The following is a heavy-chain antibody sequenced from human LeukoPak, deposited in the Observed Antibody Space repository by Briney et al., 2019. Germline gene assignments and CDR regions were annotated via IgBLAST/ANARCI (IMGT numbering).Heavy chain of an antibody. D-gene: IGHD3-3*01. CDR1: GYSFTSYW. CDR2: IFPGDSDT. Sequence: GESPKISCKGSGYSFTSYWIAWVRQVPGKGLGWMGIIFPGDSDTRYSPSFQGQVTISADKSISTAYLQWSSLKASDTAMYYCATYDFWSGYTDAFDIWGQGTMVTVSS. J-gene: IGHJ3*02. V-gene: IGHV5-51*01. CDR3: ATYDFWSGYTDAFDI.